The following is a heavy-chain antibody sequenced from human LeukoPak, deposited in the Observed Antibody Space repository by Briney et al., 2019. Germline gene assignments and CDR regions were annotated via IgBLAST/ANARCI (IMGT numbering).Heavy chain of an antibody. CDR2: IKQDGSEK. CDR3: ARDLWGTTVTTDYFDY. D-gene: IGHD4-17*01. J-gene: IGHJ4*02. V-gene: IGHV3-7*01. Sequence: PGGSLRLSCAASGFTFSTYWMSWVRQAPGKGLEWVANIKQDGSEKYYVDSVKGRFTISRDNAKNSLYLQMNSLRAEDMAVCYCARDLWGTTVTTDYFDYWGQGTLVTVSS. CDR1: GFTFSTYW.